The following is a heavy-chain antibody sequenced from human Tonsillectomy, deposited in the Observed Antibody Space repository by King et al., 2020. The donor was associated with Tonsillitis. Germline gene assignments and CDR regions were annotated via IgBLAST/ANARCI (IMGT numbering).Heavy chain of an antibody. CDR2: IFYRGST. Sequence: QLQESGPGLVKPSETLSLTCTVSGSSINSYSWTWIRQPPGKGLEWIGSIFYRGSTNYNPSLKSRVTISLDTSKNQFSLKLSSVTAADTAMYYCGGYYDIWTGSRNAFDIWGQGTMVTVSS. D-gene: IGHD3-9*01. CDR3: GGYYDIWTGSRNAFDI. V-gene: IGHV4-59*01. J-gene: IGHJ3*02. CDR1: GSSINSYS.